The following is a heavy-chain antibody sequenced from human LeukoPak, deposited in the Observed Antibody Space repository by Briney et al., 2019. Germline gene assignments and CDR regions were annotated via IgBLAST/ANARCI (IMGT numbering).Heavy chain of an antibody. Sequence: GGSLRLSCAASGFTFDDYGMSWVRQAPGKGLEWVSGINWNGGSTGYADSVKGRFTISRDNAKNSLYLQMNSLRAEDTALYYCASHGSGSYLTIGWFDPWGQGTLVTVSS. CDR3: ASHGSGSYLTIGWFDP. V-gene: IGHV3-20*04. D-gene: IGHD3-10*01. CDR2: INWNGGST. J-gene: IGHJ5*02. CDR1: GFTFDDYG.